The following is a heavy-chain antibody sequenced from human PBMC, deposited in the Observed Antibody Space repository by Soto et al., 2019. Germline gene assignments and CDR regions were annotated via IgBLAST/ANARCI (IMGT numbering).Heavy chain of an antibody. CDR3: ARDDPQGLIAARGSPEIMDV. V-gene: IGHV1-69*13. CDR1: GGTFSSYA. J-gene: IGHJ6*02. Sequence: SVKVSCKASGGTFSSYAISWVRQAPGQGLEWMGGIIPIFGTANYAQKFQGRVTITADESTSTAYMGLSSLRSEDTAVYYCARDDPQGLIAARGSPEIMDVWGQGTTVTVYS. CDR2: IIPIFGTA. D-gene: IGHD6-6*01.